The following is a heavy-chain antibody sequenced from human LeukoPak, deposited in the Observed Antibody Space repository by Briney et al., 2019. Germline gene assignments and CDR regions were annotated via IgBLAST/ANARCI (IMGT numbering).Heavy chain of an antibody. CDR3: ASVPTMVRGVIYVY. Sequence: SETLSLTCTVSGYSISSGYYWGWIRQPPGKGLEWIGSIYHSGSTYYNPSLKSRVTISVDTSKNQFSLKLSSVTAADTAVYYCASVPTMVRGVIYVYWGQGTLVTVSS. V-gene: IGHV4-38-2*02. CDR1: GYSISSGYY. CDR2: IYHSGST. D-gene: IGHD3-10*01. J-gene: IGHJ4*02.